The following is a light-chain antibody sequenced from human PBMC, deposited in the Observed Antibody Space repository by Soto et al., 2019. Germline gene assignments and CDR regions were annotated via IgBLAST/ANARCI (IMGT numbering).Light chain of an antibody. Sequence: EIVLTQSPATLSLSPGERATLSCRVSQSVSSYLAWYQQKPGQAPRLLIYDASNRATGIPARFSGSGSGTDFTLTISSLEPEDFAVYYCQQRSNWPSTFGPGTKVDIK. CDR1: QSVSSY. J-gene: IGKJ3*01. V-gene: IGKV3-11*01. CDR3: QQRSNWPST. CDR2: DAS.